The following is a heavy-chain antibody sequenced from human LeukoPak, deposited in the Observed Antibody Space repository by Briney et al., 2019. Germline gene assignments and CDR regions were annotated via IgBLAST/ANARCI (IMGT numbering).Heavy chain of an antibody. Sequence: SETLSLTCTVSGGSISSYYWSWIRQPAGKGLEWIGRIYTSGSTNYNPSLKSRVTMSVDTSKNQFSLKLSSVTAADTAVYYCARRVSRYCSGGSCQLHYYYGMDVWGQGTTVTVSS. CDR3: ARRVSRYCSGGSCQLHYYYGMDV. CDR1: GGSISSYY. J-gene: IGHJ6*02. CDR2: IYTSGST. D-gene: IGHD2-15*01. V-gene: IGHV4-4*07.